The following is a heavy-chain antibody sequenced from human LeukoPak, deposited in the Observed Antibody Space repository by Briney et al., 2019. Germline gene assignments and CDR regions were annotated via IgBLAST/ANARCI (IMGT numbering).Heavy chain of an antibody. Sequence: SETLSLTCTVSGYSISSGYYWGWMRQPPGKELEWIGYIYYSETSNYNPSLKSRVTISADTSMNQFSLKLTSVTAADTAVYYCARDLGRGGGNYYFDFWGQGILVTVSS. CDR1: GYSISSGYY. CDR2: IYYSETS. J-gene: IGHJ4*02. D-gene: IGHD2-15*01. V-gene: IGHV4-61*01. CDR3: ARDLGRGGGNYYFDF.